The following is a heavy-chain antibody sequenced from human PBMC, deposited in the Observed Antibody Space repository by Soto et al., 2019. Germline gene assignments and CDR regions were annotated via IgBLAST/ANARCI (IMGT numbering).Heavy chain of an antibody. J-gene: IGHJ6*02. CDR3: ARQGIAGAGHLYYYYYGMDV. CDR1: GGTFSSYA. V-gene: IGHV1-69*01. CDR2: IIPIFGTA. D-gene: IGHD6-19*01. Sequence: QVQLVQSGAEVKKPGSSVKVSCKASGGTFSSYAISWVRQAPGQGLEWMGGIIPIFGTANYAQKFQGRVTITADESTSTAYMELSRLRSEDTAVYYCARQGIAGAGHLYYYYYGMDVWGQGTTVTVSS.